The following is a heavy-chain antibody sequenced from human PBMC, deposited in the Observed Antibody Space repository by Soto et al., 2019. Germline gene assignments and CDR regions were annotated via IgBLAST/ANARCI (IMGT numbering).Heavy chain of an antibody. CDR1: GFTFSRYA. D-gene: IGHD3-9*01. CDR2: ISGSGGST. J-gene: IGHJ4*02. CDR3: AKLAIFSLMGSYFDY. Sequence: GGSLRLSCAASGFTFSRYAMSWVRQAPGKGREWVSAISGSGGSTYYADSVKCRFTISRDNSKNTLYLQMNSLRAEDTAVYYCAKLAIFSLMGSYFDYWGQGTLVTVSS. V-gene: IGHV3-23*01.